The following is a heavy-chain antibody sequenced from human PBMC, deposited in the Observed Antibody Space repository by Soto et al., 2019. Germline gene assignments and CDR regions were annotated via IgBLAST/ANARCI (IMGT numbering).Heavy chain of an antibody. J-gene: IGHJ4*02. CDR2: INHSGST. CDR3: AREGGSRDNWNDRATYFDY. D-gene: IGHD1-1*01. CDR1: GGSFSGYY. V-gene: IGHV4-34*01. Sequence: PSETLSLTCAVYGGSFSGYYWSWIRQPPGKGLEWIGEINHSGSTNYNPSLKRRVTISVDTSKNQFSLKLSSVTAADTAVYYCAREGGSRDNWNDRATYFDYWGQGTLVTVSS.